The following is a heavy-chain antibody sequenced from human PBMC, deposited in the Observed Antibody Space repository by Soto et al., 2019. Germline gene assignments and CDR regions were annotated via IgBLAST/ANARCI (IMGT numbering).Heavy chain of an antibody. CDR3: AIPGYCSTTTCYVPIDY. Sequence: QVRLVESGGGLVKPGGSLRLSCAASGFTFSDYYMSWFRQAPGKGLECISYISGSYYTNYADSVKGRFTISRDNAKKSVYLQMNSLRAEDTDVYYCAIPGYCSTTTCYVPIDYWGQGTLVTVSS. CDR1: GFTFSDYY. V-gene: IGHV3-11*05. J-gene: IGHJ4*02. D-gene: IGHD2-2*03. CDR2: ISGSYYT.